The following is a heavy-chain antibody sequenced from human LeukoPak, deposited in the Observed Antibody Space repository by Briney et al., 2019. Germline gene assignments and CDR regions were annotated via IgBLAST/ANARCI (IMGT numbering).Heavy chain of an antibody. Sequence: GGSLRLSCAASGFTFSSYEMNWVRQAPGKGLEWVSYISSSGSTIYYADSVKGRFTISRDNAKNSLYLQMNSLRAEDTAVCYCARDDEAYWYFDLWGRGTLVTVSS. CDR2: ISSSGSTI. J-gene: IGHJ2*01. V-gene: IGHV3-48*03. CDR3: ARDDEAYWYFDL. CDR1: GFTFSSYE.